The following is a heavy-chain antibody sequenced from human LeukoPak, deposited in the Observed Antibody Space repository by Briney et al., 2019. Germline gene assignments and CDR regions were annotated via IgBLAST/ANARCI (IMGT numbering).Heavy chain of an antibody. J-gene: IGHJ4*02. CDR3: AREGVGYNEYYFDY. D-gene: IGHD5-24*01. CDR2: ISSNGIST. Sequence: GGSLRLSCAASGFTFRSYAMHWVRQAPGKGLEYVSGISSNGISTYYANSVKGRFTISRDNSKNTLYLQVGSLRAEDMAVYYCAREGVGYNEYYFDYWGQGTLVTVSS. V-gene: IGHV3-64*01. CDR1: GFTFRSYA.